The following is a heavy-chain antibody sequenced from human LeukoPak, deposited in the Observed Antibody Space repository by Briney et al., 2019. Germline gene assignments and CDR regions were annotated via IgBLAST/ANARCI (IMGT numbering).Heavy chain of an antibody. CDR1: GDSISSFY. Sequence: SETLSLTCSVSGDSISSFYWTWVRQPAGKGLEWIGRVDTSGSTHYNPSLKGRVTMSLDTSKYQFSLRLSSVTVADTAVYYCARGLGGASYYMDVWGRGTTVTVSS. CDR2: VDTSGST. D-gene: IGHD3-16*01. CDR3: ARGLGGASYYMDV. J-gene: IGHJ6*03. V-gene: IGHV4-4*07.